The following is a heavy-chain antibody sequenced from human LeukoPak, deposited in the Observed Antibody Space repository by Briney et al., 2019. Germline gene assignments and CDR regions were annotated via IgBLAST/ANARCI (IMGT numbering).Heavy chain of an antibody. CDR1: GDSIISKNYY. Sequence: SQTLSLTCTVSGDSIISKNYYWTWLRQPAGKGLEWIGRTLASGTVSYSPSLKSRVTISVDTSKNQFSLKLSSVTAADTAVYYCARDRAWLPQGPTFDYWGQGTLVTVSS. CDR2: TLASGTV. CDR3: ARDRAWLPQGPTFDY. V-gene: IGHV4-61*02. D-gene: IGHD5-24*01. J-gene: IGHJ4*02.